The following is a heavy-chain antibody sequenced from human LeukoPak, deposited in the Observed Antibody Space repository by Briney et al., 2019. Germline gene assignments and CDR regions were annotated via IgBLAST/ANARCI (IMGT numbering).Heavy chain of an antibody. CDR1: GGSISPYY. J-gene: IGHJ6*03. D-gene: IGHD2-15*01. CDR3: ATLVVVAATWYMDV. V-gene: IGHV4-59*08. Sequence: SETLSLTCSVSGGSISPYYWSWIRQPPGKGLEWIGYVSYRGHTNYNPSLKSRVTISVDTSKNQFSLKLSSVTAADTAVYYCATLVVVAATWYMDVWGKGTTVTISS. CDR2: VSYRGHT.